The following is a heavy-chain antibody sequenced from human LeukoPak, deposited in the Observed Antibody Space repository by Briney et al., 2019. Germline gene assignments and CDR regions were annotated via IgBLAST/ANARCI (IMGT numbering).Heavy chain of an antibody. CDR3: ARERDSSGYILAY. CDR1: RYSVSSKY. J-gene: IGHJ4*02. V-gene: IGHV3-53*01. D-gene: IGHD3-22*01. Sequence: GGSLRLSCAASRYSVSSKYVTWVRQAPGKGLEWVSVIYAGGTTYYADSVKGRFTVSRDNSKNTIYLQMNDLRAEDTAVYFCARERDSSGYILAYWGQGTLVTVSS. CDR2: IYAGGTT.